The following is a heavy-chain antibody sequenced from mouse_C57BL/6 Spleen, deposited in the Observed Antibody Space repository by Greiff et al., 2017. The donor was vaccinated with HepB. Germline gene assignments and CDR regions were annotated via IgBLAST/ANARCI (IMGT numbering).Heavy chain of an antibody. CDR1: GFTFSDYG. Sequence: EVNLVESGGGLVKPGGSLKLSCAASGFTFSDYGMHWVRQAPEKGLEWVAYISSGSSTIYYADTVKGRFTISRDNAKNTLFLQMTSLRSEDTAMYYCARDSSGYIYAMDYWGQGTSVTVSS. D-gene: IGHD3-2*02. J-gene: IGHJ4*01. V-gene: IGHV5-17*01. CDR3: ARDSSGYIYAMDY. CDR2: ISSGSSTI.